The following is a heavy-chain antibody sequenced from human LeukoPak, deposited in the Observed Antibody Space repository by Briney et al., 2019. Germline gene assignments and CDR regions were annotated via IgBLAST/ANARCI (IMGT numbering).Heavy chain of an antibody. CDR1: EFTFSLRT. D-gene: IGHD3-9*01. CDR3: ARDTSFDILTGYSPFAFDI. V-gene: IGHV3-21*01. J-gene: IGHJ3*02. CDR2: ISSSSSYI. Sequence: PGGSPRLSCAASEFTFSLRTMNWVRQAPGKGLEWVSSISSSSSYIYYADSVKGRFTISRDNAKNSLYLQMNSLRAEDTAVYYCARDTSFDILTGYSPFAFDIWGQGTMVTVSS.